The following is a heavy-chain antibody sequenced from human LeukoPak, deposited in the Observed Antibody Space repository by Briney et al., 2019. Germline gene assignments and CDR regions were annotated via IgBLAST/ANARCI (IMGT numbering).Heavy chain of an antibody. D-gene: IGHD4-23*01. CDR1: GGSISSSSYY. Sequence: SETLSLTCTVSGGSISSSSYYWSWIRQPPGKGLEWIGYIYHSGSTYYNPSLKSRVTISVDRSKNQFSLKLSSVTAADTAVYYCARGSVTTAVLGYWGQGTLVTVSS. V-gene: IGHV4-30-2*01. J-gene: IGHJ4*02. CDR3: ARGSVTTAVLGY. CDR2: IYHSGST.